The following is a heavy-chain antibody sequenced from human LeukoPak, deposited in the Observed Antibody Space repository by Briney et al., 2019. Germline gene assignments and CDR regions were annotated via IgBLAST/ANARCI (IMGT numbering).Heavy chain of an antibody. D-gene: IGHD4-17*01. CDR2: INWNGGST. V-gene: IGHV3-20*04. Sequence: GGXLRLSCAASGFTFEDYGMSWVRQAPGKGLEWVSGINWNGGSTVYADSVKGRFTISRDNAKNSLYLQMNSPRAEDTALYYCASLVTTSSPFDYWGQGTLVTVSS. CDR1: GFTFEDYG. J-gene: IGHJ4*02. CDR3: ASLVTTSSPFDY.